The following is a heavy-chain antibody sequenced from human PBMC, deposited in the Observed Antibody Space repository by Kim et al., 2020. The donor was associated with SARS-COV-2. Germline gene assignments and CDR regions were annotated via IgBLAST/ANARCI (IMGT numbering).Heavy chain of an antibody. Sequence: GGSLRLSCAASGFTFSSYAMSWVRQAPGKGLEWVSAISGSGGSTYYADSVKGRFTISRDNSKNTLYLQMNSLRAEDTAVYYCAKDQGLLWFGELSYGMDVWGQGTTLTVSS. CDR2: ISGSGGST. CDR3: AKDQGLLWFGELSYGMDV. J-gene: IGHJ6*02. CDR1: GFTFSSYA. V-gene: IGHV3-23*01. D-gene: IGHD3-10*01.